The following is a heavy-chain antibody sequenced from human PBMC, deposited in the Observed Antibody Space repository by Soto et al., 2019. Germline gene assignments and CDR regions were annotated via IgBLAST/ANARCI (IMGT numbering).Heavy chain of an antibody. J-gene: IGHJ6*02. CDR1: GGTFSSYA. CDR3: ARPPMVRGLRHGFYYYGMDV. V-gene: IGHV1-69*01. Sequence: QVQLVQSGAEVKKPGSSVKVSCKASGGTFSSYAISWVRQAPGQGIEWMGGVIPIFGTANYAQKSQGRVTITADESTSTAYMELSSLRSEDTAVYYCARPPMVRGLRHGFYYYGMDVWGQGTTVTVSS. D-gene: IGHD3-10*01. CDR2: VIPIFGTA.